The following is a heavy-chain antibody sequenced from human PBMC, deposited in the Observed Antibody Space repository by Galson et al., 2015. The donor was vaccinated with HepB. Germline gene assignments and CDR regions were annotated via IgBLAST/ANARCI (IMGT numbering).Heavy chain of an antibody. Sequence: SVKVSCKASGFTFTSSAMQWVRQARGQRLEWIGWIVVGSGNTNYAQKFQERVTITRDMSTSTAYMELSSLRSEDTAVYYCAADCFRRRKDIRCQDGYWGQGTLVTVSS. D-gene: IGHD4-17*01. J-gene: IGHJ4*02. CDR3: AADCFRRRKDIRCQDGY. V-gene: IGHV1-58*02. CDR2: IVVGSGNT. CDR1: GFTFTSSA.